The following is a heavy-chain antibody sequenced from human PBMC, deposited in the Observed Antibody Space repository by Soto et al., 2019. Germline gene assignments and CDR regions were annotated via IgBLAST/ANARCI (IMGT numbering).Heavy chain of an antibody. J-gene: IGHJ4*02. V-gene: IGHV3-33*05. CDR1: GFTFRSYV. CDR2: TSYDGSNN. D-gene: IGHD3-16*01. CDR3: ARWGTTGGLDV. Sequence: QVQLVESGGGVVQPGTSLRLSCVGSGFTFRSYVIHWVRHAPGKGLEWVALTSYDGSNNFYGDSVKGRFTISRHNSGNTVELQMDSLRFEDTSLYYCARWGTTGGLDVWGKGTLVSVSS.